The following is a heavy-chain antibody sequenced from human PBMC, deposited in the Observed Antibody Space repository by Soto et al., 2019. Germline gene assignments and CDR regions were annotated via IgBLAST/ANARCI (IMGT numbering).Heavy chain of an antibody. V-gene: IGHV1-18*04. J-gene: IGHJ4*02. CDR3: ARPSGSYGDYALPLKY. Sequence: QVHLVQSGAEVKKPGASVKVSCKASGYTFGGYGLAWVRQAPGQGLAWMGWISAYTGNTLYAQKFQDRLTMTTDTSTSTAYMELRSLRSDDTGVYFCARPSGSYGDYALPLKYWGQGTLVTVSS. CDR1: GYTFGGYG. D-gene: IGHD4-17*01. CDR2: ISAYTGNT.